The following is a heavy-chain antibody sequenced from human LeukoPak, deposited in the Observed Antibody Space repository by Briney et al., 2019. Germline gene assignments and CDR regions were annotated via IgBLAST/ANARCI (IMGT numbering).Heavy chain of an antibody. CDR3: AMSRGSTRPYYFDY. J-gene: IGHJ4*02. CDR1: EFTFSSYW. D-gene: IGHD5-12*01. V-gene: IGHV3-74*01. Sequence: PGGSLRLSCAASEFTFSSYWMHWVRQAPGKGLVWVSRINSDGSSTSYADPVKGRFTISRDNAKNTLYLQMNSLRAEDTAVYYCAMSRGSTRPYYFDYWGQGTLVTVSS. CDR2: INSDGSST.